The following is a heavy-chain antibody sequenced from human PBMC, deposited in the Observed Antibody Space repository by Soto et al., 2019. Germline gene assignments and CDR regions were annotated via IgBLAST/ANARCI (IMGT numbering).Heavy chain of an antibody. D-gene: IGHD3-22*01. CDR2: IKQDGSEK. J-gene: IGHJ4*02. CDR1: GFTFSSYW. CDR3: ASRNYYDSSGYQPYSGYY. Sequence: GGSLRLSCAASGFTFSSYWMSWVRQAPGKGLEWVANIKQDGSEKYYVDSVKGRFTISRDNAKNSLYLQMNSLRAEDTAVYYCASRNYYDSSGYQPYSGYYWGQGTLVTVSS. V-gene: IGHV3-7*05.